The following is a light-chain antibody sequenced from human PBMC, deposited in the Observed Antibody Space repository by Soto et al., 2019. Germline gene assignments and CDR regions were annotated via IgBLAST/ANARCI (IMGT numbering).Light chain of an antibody. CDR2: WAS. Sequence: DIVMTQSPDSLAVSLGERVTIHCKSSQSVLYSSHNRNYFAWYQQKPGQPPKLLIYWASTRESGVPDRFSGSGSGTDFTLTISSLQAADVAVYDCQQYYSAPFTFGQGTKLEI. J-gene: IGKJ2*01. CDR3: QQYYSAPFT. V-gene: IGKV4-1*01. CDR1: QSVLYSSHNRNY.